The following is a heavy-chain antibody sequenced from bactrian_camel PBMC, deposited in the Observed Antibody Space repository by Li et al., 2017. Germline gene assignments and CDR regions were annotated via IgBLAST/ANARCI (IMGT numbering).Heavy chain of an antibody. J-gene: IGHJ4*01. Sequence: HVQLVESGGGSVQAGGSLTLSCSASTPVACMGWFRQVPGKDPQEVALMNTEGHRRYSPSVEGRFTISRGSAKSTVYLEMSNLKPEDTGVYYCGGSAETSYGDSSCPGHRYTGQGTQVTVS. D-gene: IGHD3*01. CDR1: TPVAC. V-gene: IGHV3S53*01. CDR2: MNTEGHR.